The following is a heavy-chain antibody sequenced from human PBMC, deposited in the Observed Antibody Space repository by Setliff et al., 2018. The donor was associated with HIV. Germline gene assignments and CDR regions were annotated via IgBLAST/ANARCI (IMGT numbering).Heavy chain of an antibody. J-gene: IGHJ3*02. Sequence: PGESLTISCKGFGYKFTDYWVGWVRQMPGEGLEWMGVIYGDGSAPRYSPSFQGQVTISVDKSINTAYLRWTSLKASDTALSYCARPQYHQSSDAFDIWGQGTMVTVSS. CDR1: GYKFTDYW. CDR2: IYGDGSAP. CDR3: ARPQYHQSSDAFDI. V-gene: IGHV5-51*01.